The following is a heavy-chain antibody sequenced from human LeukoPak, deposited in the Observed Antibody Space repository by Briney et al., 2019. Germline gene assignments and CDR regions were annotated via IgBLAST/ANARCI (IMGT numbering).Heavy chain of an antibody. CDR1: GYTFTGYY. J-gene: IGHJ4*02. Sequence: APVKVSCKAAGYTFTGYYMHWVRQAPGQGLEWMGWINTNSGGTNYAQKSQCRVTMTRDTSISTAYMELSRLRSDDTAVYYCARAKYSNYFDYWGQGTLVTVSS. CDR2: INTNSGGT. V-gene: IGHV1-2*02. D-gene: IGHD4-11*01. CDR3: ARAKYSNYFDY.